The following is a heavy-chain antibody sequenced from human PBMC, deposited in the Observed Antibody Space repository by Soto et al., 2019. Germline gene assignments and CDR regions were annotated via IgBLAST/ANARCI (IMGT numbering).Heavy chain of an antibody. J-gene: IGHJ3*02. V-gene: IGHV3-30*18. CDR3: AKRAQYRSGWGDVFDI. Sequence: GGSLRLSCAASGFTFSNFDMHWFRQAPGKGLEWVSVISYDGRNKYYADSVKGRFTISRDNSKNTLYLQMSSRGPEDAVVYYCAKRAQYRSGWGDVFDIWGQGTMVTVSS. CDR1: GFTFSNFD. D-gene: IGHD6-19*01. CDR2: ISYDGRNK.